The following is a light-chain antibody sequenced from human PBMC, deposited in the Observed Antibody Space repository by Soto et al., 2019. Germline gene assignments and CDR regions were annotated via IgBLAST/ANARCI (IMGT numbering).Light chain of an antibody. CDR2: GAS. CDR1: QSVSRSY. J-gene: IGKJ4*01. Sequence: EIVLTQSPGTLSLSPGERATLSCRARQSVSRSYLAWYQQKPGQAPRLLIYGASSRATGIPDRFSGSGSGTDFTLTLSRLEPEDFAVYYCQQYGSSPLTFGGGTKVEIK. CDR3: QQYGSSPLT. V-gene: IGKV3-20*01.